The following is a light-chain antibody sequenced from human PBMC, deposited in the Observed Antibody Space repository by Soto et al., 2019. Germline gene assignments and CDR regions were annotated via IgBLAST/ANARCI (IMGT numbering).Light chain of an antibody. J-gene: IGLJ1*01. Sequence: QSALTQPASVSGSPGQSITISCTGTSSDIGDYNYVSWYQQHPGKAPKLLIYEVTNRPSGVSDRFSGSKSGNTASLTISGLQAEDEANYYCNSYTTLSNRVFGTGTKLTVL. CDR1: SSDIGDYNY. V-gene: IGLV2-14*01. CDR3: NSYTTLSNRV. CDR2: EVT.